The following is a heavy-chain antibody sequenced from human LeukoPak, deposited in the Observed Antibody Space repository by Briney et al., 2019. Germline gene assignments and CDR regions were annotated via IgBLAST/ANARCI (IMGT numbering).Heavy chain of an antibody. J-gene: IGHJ6*03. CDR3: AREGRAVVTAISPGYYIDV. CDR1: GGTFSSYA. CDR2: IIPIFGTA. Sequence: SVTVSCKASGGTFSSYAISWVRQAPGQGLEGMGGIIPIFGTAKYAQNSQGGVTITADKSTSTAYMELSSLSSEDTAVYYCAREGRAVVTAISPGYYIDVWGKGTTVTVSS. D-gene: IGHD2-21*02. V-gene: IGHV1-69*06.